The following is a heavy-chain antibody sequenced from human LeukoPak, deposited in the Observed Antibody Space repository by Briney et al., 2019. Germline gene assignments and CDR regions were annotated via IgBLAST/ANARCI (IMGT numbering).Heavy chain of an antibody. V-gene: IGHV1-58*02. D-gene: IGHD5-12*01. CDR1: GFTFTSSA. Sequence: GASVKVSCKVSGFTFTSSAMQWVRQARGQRLEWIGWIVVGSGNTNYAQKFQERVTITRDMSTSTAYMELSSLRSEHTAVYYCAAGGYSGYDDYYYYGMDVWGQGTTVTVSS. CDR2: IVVGSGNT. J-gene: IGHJ6*02. CDR3: AAGGYSGYDDYYYYGMDV.